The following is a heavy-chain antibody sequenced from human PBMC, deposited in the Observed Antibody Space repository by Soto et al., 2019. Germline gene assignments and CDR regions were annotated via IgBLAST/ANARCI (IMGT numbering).Heavy chain of an antibody. Sequence: EVQLVESGGGLVQPGGSLRLSCAASGFTFRTYGMNWVRLAPGRGLEWVSYISSTSDPIYYADSVKGRFTINRDNAKNSLYLQMYSLRGDDTAIYYCARDLGIGGTLTLDYWGQGTLVTVSS. CDR2: ISSTSDPI. D-gene: IGHD1-1*01. V-gene: IGHV3-48*04. J-gene: IGHJ4*02. CDR3: ARDLGIGGTLTLDY. CDR1: GFTFRTYG.